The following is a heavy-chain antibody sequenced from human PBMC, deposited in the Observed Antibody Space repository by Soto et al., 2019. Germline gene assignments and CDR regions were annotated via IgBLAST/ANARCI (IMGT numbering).Heavy chain of an antibody. D-gene: IGHD3-22*01. Sequence: ASVKVSCKASGYTFTGCYMHCVRQAPGQGLEWMGWINPNSGGTNYAQKFQGRVTMTRDTSISTAYMELSRLRSDDTAVYYCARDINSGYFDYWGQGTLVTVSS. V-gene: IGHV1-2*02. CDR2: INPNSGGT. J-gene: IGHJ4*02. CDR1: GYTFTGCY. CDR3: ARDINSGYFDY.